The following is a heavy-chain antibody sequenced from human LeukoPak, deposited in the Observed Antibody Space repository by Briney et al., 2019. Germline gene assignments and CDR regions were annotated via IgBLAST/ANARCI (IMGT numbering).Heavy chain of an antibody. CDR1: GFIFSSYA. CDR3: ARGPPRAFDI. V-gene: IGHV3-48*03. CDR2: ISSSGSTI. Sequence: GGSLRLSCAASGFIFSSYAMNWVRQAPGKGLEWVSYISSSGSTIYYADSVKGRFTISRDNAKNSLYLQMNSLRAEDTAVYYCARGPPRAFDIWGQGTMVTVSS. J-gene: IGHJ3*02.